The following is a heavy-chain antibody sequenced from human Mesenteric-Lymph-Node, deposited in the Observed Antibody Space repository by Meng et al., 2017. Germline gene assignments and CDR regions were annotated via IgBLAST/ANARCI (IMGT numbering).Heavy chain of an antibody. CDR3: ARGIVDGYGGDSWFDP. V-gene: IGHV1-18*01. CDR1: AYTFTFTTFD. J-gene: IGHJ5*02. D-gene: IGHD5-18*01. Sequence: QVQLVQSGAEVKKPGASLKVSFKASAYTFTFTTFDISWVRQAPGQGLEWMGWISAHSGDTNYAQNLQGRVTMTRDTSISTAYMELSRLTSDDTAVYYCARGIVDGYGGDSWFDPWGQGTLVTVSS. CDR2: ISAHSGDT.